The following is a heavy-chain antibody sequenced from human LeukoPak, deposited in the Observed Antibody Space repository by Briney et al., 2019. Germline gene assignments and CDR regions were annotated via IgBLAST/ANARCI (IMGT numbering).Heavy chain of an antibody. CDR3: AGHDFWSGYYIY. V-gene: IGHV4-59*01. CDR2: IYYSGST. J-gene: IGHJ4*02. CDR1: GGSISSYY. Sequence: SETLSLTCTVSGGSISSYYWSWIWQPPGKGLEWIGYIYYSGSTNYNPSLKSRVTISVDTSKNQFSLKLSSVTAADTAVYYCAGHDFWSGYYIYWGQGTLVTVSS. D-gene: IGHD3-3*01.